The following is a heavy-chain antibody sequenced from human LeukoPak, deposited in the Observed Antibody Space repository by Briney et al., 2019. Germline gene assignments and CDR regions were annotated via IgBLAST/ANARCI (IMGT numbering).Heavy chain of an antibody. V-gene: IGHV4-4*07. CDR1: GASISSYY. CDR3: WRARGGSGSYGPFDY. CDR2: IYTSGST. J-gene: IGHJ4*02. Sequence: PSETLSLTCTVSGASISSYYWTWIRQPAGEGLEWIGRIYTSGSTNYNPSLKSRVTMPVDTSKNQFSLKLSSVTAADTAVYYCWRARGGSGSYGPFDYWGQGTLVTVSS. D-gene: IGHD1-26*01.